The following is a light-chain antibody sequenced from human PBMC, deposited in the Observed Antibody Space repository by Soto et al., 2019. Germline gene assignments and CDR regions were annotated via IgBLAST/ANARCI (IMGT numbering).Light chain of an antibody. CDR3: QSYDTSLSGYWV. CDR1: NSNVGAGYD. CDR2: RNT. Sequence: QSVLTQPPSVSGAPGQRVTISCTGSNSNVGAGYDVHWYQQLPGTAPKLLIYRNTNRPSGVPDRFSVSKSGTSASLAITGRRAEDEADYYCQSYDTSLSGYWVFGGGTKLTVL. J-gene: IGLJ3*02. V-gene: IGLV1-40*01.